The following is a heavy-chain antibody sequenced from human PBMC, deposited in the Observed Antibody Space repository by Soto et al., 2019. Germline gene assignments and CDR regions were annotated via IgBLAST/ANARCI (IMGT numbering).Heavy chain of an antibody. D-gene: IGHD3-3*02. CDR1: GFTFRSYG. Sequence: EVQLLESGGRFVQPGGSLRLSCAASGFTFRSYGMSWVRQAPGKGLEWISAISDNGGRTDYADSVKGRFTISRDNSKNTRFLQMNTLTAEDTAVYYCAKRELDEKWGQGTLVTVS. V-gene: IGHV3-23*01. CDR2: ISDNGGRT. CDR3: AKRELDEK. J-gene: IGHJ4*02.